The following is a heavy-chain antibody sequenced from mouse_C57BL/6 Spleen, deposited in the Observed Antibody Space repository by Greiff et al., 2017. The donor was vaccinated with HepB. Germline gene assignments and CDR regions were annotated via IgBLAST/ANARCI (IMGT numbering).Heavy chain of an antibody. J-gene: IGHJ2*01. D-gene: IGHD1-1*01. V-gene: IGHV1-26*01. CDR2: INPNNGGT. Sequence: VQLQQSGPELVKPGASVKISCKASGYTFTDYYMNWVKQSHGKSLEWIGDINPNNGGTSYNQKFKGKATLTVDKSSSTAYMELRSLTSEDSAVYYCAKVTTVWGQGTTLTVSS. CDR1: GYTFTDYY. CDR3: AKVTTV.